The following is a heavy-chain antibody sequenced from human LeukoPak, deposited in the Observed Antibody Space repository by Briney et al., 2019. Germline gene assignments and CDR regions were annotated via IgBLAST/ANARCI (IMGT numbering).Heavy chain of an antibody. CDR2: TYYRSKWYN. V-gene: IGHV6-1*01. CDR1: VDSVSSNSAA. CDR3: ARGLEQWLVRWFDP. D-gene: IGHD6-19*01. J-gene: IGHJ5*02. Sequence: SQTLPLTCAISVDSVSSNSAAWNWIRQSPSRGLGWLGRTYYRSKWYNDYAVSVKSRITINPDTSKNQFSLQLNSVTPEDTAVYYCARGLEQWLVRWFDPWGQGTLLTVSS.